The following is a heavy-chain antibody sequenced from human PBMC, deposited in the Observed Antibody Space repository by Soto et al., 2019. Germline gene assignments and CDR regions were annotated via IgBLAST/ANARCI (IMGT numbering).Heavy chain of an antibody. Sequence: ASVKVSCKASGYTFTSYGISWVRQAPGQGLEWMGWISAYNGNTNYAQKLQGRVIMTTDTSTSTAYMELRSLRSDDTAVYYCARDCGGRGYSYGPCEGGAFDYWGQGTLVTVSS. D-gene: IGHD5-18*01. J-gene: IGHJ4*02. CDR1: GYTFTSYG. CDR2: ISAYNGNT. V-gene: IGHV1-18*04. CDR3: ARDCGGRGYSYGPCEGGAFDY.